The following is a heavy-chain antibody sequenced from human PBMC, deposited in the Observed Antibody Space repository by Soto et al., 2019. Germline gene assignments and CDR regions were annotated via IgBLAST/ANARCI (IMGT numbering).Heavy chain of an antibody. Sequence: QVQLVQSGAEVKKPGSSVKVSCKASGGTFSSYAISWVRQAPGQGLEWMGGIITIFGTANYAQKFQGRVTITADESTSTAYMELSSLRSEDTAVYYCASDVVPAALKYYYYGMDVWGQGTTVTVSS. CDR1: GGTFSSYA. D-gene: IGHD2-2*01. CDR2: IITIFGTA. J-gene: IGHJ6*02. V-gene: IGHV1-69*01. CDR3: ASDVVPAALKYYYYGMDV.